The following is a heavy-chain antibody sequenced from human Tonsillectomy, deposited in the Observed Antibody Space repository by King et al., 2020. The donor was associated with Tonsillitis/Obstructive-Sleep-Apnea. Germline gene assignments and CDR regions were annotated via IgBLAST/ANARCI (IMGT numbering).Heavy chain of an antibody. V-gene: IGHV4-34*01. CDR1: GESFSGHY. CDR3: ARRHSVTVVPFDY. CDR2: INHSGST. D-gene: IGHD1-20*01. Sequence: VQLQQWGAGPLKPSETLSLTCAVYGESFSGHYWSWIRQPPGKGLEWIGEINHSGSTNYNPALKSRVSISVDTSKHQFSLNLRSVTAADTAVYYCARRHSVTVVPFDYWGQGTLVTVSS. J-gene: IGHJ4*02.